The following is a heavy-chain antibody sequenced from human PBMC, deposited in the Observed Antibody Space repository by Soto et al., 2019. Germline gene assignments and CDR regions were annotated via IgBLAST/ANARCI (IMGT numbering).Heavy chain of an antibody. J-gene: IGHJ6*02. CDR1: GFTFSSYS. CDR3: ARDPDPLGWFGELSGYYGMDV. Sequence: GGSLRLSCAASGFTFSSYSVNWVRQAPGKWLEWVSSISSSSSYIYYADSVKGRFTISRDNAKNSLYLQMNSLRAEDTAVYYCARDPDPLGWFGELSGYYGMDVWGQGTTVTVSS. CDR2: ISSSSSYI. V-gene: IGHV3-21*01. D-gene: IGHD3-10*01.